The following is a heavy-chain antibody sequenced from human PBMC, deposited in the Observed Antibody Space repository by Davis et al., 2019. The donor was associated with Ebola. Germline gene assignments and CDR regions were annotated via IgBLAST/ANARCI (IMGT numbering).Heavy chain of an antibody. Sequence: GESLKISCAASGFTFSSYAMSWVRQAPGKGLEWVSAISGSGGSTYYADSVKGRFTISRDNSKNTLYLQMNSLRAEDTAVYYCAKEGTRSSSWSGYWGQGTLVTVSS. D-gene: IGHD6-13*01. CDR2: ISGSGGST. CDR3: AKEGTRSSSWSGY. CDR1: GFTFSSYA. J-gene: IGHJ4*02. V-gene: IGHV3-23*01.